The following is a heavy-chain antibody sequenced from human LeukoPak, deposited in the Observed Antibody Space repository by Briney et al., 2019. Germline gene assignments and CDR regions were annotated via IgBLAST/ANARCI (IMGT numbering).Heavy chain of an antibody. CDR3: ARSRSSGSTYYFDY. V-gene: IGHV3-21*01. CDR1: GFTFSSYS. Sequence: GGSLRLSCAASGFTFSSYSMNWVRQAPGKGLEWVSSISSSSSYIYYADSVKGRFTISRDNAKNSLYLQMNSLRAEDTAVYYCARSRSSGSTYYFDYWGQGTLVTVSS. CDR2: ISSSSSYI. J-gene: IGHJ4*02. D-gene: IGHD6-19*01.